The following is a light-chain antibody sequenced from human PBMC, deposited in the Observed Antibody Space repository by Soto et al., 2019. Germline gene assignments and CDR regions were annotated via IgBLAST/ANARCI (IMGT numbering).Light chain of an antibody. J-gene: IGKJ1*01. Sequence: EIVLTQSPCSLSLSPGQRATLSCRASQSVDTTFFAWYQKKPGQAPRLPIYGASKRATGIPDRFSGSGSGTDFSLIISRLEPEDFAVYYCQQYMSSVAFGQGTKVEIK. V-gene: IGKV3-20*01. CDR1: QSVDTTF. CDR3: QQYMSSVA. CDR2: GAS.